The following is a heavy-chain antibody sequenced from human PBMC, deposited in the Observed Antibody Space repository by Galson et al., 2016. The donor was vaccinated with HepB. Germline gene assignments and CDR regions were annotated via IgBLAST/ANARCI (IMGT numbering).Heavy chain of an antibody. D-gene: IGHD2-8*02. CDR3: VKGVSNVPYAGGAVY. V-gene: IGHV3-64D*06. Sequence: SLRLSCAASGFTFSSYAMHWVRQAPGKGLEYVSTISSNGGSTSYADSVKGRFTISRDNSKNTLYLQMSSLRAEDTAVYYCVKGVSNVPYAGGAVYWGQGTLVTVSS. CDR2: ISSNGGST. J-gene: IGHJ4*02. CDR1: GFTFSSYA.